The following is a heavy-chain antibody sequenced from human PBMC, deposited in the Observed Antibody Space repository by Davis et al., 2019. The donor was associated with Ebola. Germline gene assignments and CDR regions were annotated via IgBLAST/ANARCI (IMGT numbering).Heavy chain of an antibody. Sequence: PGGSLRLSCAASGFTFSSYGMHWVRQAPGKGLEWVSYISSSGSTIYYADSVKGRFTISRDNSKNTLYLQMNSLRAEDTAVYYCARDPRYSNYFVGMDVWGQGTTVTVSS. CDR2: ISSSGSTI. J-gene: IGHJ6*02. CDR1: GFTFSSYG. D-gene: IGHD4-11*01. V-gene: IGHV3-48*01. CDR3: ARDPRYSNYFVGMDV.